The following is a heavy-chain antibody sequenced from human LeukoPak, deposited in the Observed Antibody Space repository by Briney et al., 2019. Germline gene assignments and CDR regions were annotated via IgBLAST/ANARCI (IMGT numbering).Heavy chain of an antibody. J-gene: IGHJ4*02. CDR2: IIPIFGTA. D-gene: IGHD5-12*01. V-gene: IGHV1-69*06. CDR1: GGTFSSYA. Sequence: VASVKVSCKASGGTFSSYAISWVRQAPGQGLEWMGGIIPIFGTANYAQKFQGRVTITADKSTSTAYMELSSLRSEDTAVYYYARWGYSGPVDYWGQGTLVTVSS. CDR3: ARWGYSGPVDY.